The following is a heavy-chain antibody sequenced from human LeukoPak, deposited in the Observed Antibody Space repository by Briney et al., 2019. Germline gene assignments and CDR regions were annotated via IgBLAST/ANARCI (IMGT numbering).Heavy chain of an antibody. D-gene: IGHD2-8*01. V-gene: IGHV4-39*01. CDR1: GGSISSGDYY. Sequence: PSETLSLTCTVSGGSISSGDYYWRWIRQPPGKGLEWIGCIYYSGSTYYNPSLKSRVTISVDTSKNQFSLKLSSVIATHTAVYSSARLHSYDYYDYYTDVWRKGTTVTVSS. J-gene: IGHJ6*03. CDR2: IYYSGST. CDR3: ARLHSYDYYDYYTDV.